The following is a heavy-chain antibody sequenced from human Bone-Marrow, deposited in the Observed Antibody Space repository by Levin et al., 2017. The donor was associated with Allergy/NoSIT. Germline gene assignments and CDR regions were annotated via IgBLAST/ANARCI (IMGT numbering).Heavy chain of an antibody. CDR1: GFTFSSYA. V-gene: IGHV3-30*03. CDR3: ARPTVNTFWIDF. Sequence: GGSLRLSCAASGFTFSSYAMHWVRQAPGKGLEWVAVISHDGNFIYYADSVKGRFAISRDNSQNTLYLQMTNLRGEDTAVYFCARPTVNTFWIDFWGQGTLVAVSS. CDR2: ISHDGNFI. D-gene: IGHD4-17*01. J-gene: IGHJ4*02.